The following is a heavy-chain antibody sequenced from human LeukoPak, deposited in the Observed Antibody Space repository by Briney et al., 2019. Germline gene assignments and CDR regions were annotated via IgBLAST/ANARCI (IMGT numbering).Heavy chain of an antibody. CDR2: INPSGGST. J-gene: IGHJ4*02. V-gene: IGHV1-46*01. D-gene: IGHD4-23*01. CDR1: GYTFTSYY. CDR3: ARDSDYGGNGGNYYFDY. Sequence: ASVKVSCKASGYTFTSYYMHWVRQAPGQGLERMGIINPSGGSTSYAQKFQGRVTMTRDTSTSTVYMELSSLRSEDTAVYYCARDSDYGGNGGNYYFDYWGQGTLVTVSS.